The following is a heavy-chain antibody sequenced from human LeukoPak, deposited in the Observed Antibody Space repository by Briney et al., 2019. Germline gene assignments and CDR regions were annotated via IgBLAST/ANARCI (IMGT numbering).Heavy chain of an antibody. V-gene: IGHV3-9*01. CDR2: ISWNSGSI. D-gene: IGHD3-10*01. Sequence: GGSLRLSCAASGFTFDDYVMHWVRQAPGKGLEWASGISWNSGSIGYADSVKGRFTISRDNAKNSLYLQMNSLRAEDTALYYCAKDIRVRSSNYFDYWGQGTLVTVSS. CDR3: AKDIRVRSSNYFDY. J-gene: IGHJ4*02. CDR1: GFTFDDYV.